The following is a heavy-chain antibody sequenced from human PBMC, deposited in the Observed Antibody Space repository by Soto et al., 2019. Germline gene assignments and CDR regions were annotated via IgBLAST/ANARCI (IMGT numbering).Heavy chain of an antibody. CDR3: ARGPEEPTVKKVSDY. Sequence: QVQLQQWGAGLLKPSETLSLTCAVYGGSFSGYYWSWIRQPPGKGLEWIGEINHSGSTNYNPSLKSRVTISVDTSKNQFSLKLSSVTAADTAVYYCARGPEEPTVKKVSDYWGQGTLVTVSS. D-gene: IGHD4-17*01. V-gene: IGHV4-34*01. J-gene: IGHJ4*02. CDR1: GGSFSGYY. CDR2: INHSGST.